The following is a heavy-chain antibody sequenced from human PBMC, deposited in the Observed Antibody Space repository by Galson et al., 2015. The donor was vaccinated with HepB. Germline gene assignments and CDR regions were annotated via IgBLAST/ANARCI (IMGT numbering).Heavy chain of an antibody. V-gene: IGHV3-73*01. CDR3: TRHGYYYDSSGYETRAHTYDY. D-gene: IGHD3-22*01. J-gene: IGHJ4*02. CDR2: IRSKANSYAT. Sequence: SLRLSCAASGFIFSNYGMHWVRQASGKGLEWVGRIRSKANSYATAYAASVKGRFTISRDDSKNTAYLQMNSLKTEDTAVYYCTRHGYYYDSSGYETRAHTYDYWGQGTLVTVSS. CDR1: GFIFSNYG.